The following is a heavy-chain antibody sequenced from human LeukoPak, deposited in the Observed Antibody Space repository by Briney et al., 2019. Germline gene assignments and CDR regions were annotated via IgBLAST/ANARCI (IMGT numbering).Heavy chain of an antibody. CDR3: ARLGDYYDSSGYYYGHWFDP. V-gene: IGHV5-51*01. J-gene: IGHJ5*02. Sequence: GESLKISCKGSGYSFTSYWIGWVRQMPGKGLGWMGIIYPGDSDTRYSPSFQGQVTISADKSISTAYLQWSSLKASDTAMYYCARLGDYYDSSGYYYGHWFDPWGQGTLVTVSS. CDR2: IYPGDSDT. D-gene: IGHD3-22*01. CDR1: GYSFTSYW.